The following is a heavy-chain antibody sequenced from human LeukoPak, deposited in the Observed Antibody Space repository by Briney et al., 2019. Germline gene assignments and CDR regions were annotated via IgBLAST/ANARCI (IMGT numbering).Heavy chain of an antibody. Sequence: GGSLRLSCAASGFTFSSYAMSWVRQAPGKGLEWVSAISGSGGSTYYADSVKGRFTISRDNSKNTLYLQMNSLRAEDTAVYYCARYLRVHDYGDLLDAFDIWGQGTMVTVSS. J-gene: IGHJ3*02. CDR3: ARYLRVHDYGDLLDAFDI. V-gene: IGHV3-23*01. CDR2: ISGSGGST. CDR1: GFTFSSYA. D-gene: IGHD4-17*01.